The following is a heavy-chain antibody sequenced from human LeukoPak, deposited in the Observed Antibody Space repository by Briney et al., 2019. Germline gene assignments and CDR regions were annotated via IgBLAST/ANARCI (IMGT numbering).Heavy chain of an antibody. CDR2: INPSGGST. J-gene: IGHJ5*02. CDR1: GYTFTSYY. Sequence: ASVKVSCKASGYTFTSYYMHWVRQAPGQGLEWMGIINPSGGSTSYARKFQGRVTMTRDMSTSTVYMELSSLRSEDTAVYYCAREGDKANYYDSSGYFDPWGQGTLVTVSS. D-gene: IGHD3-22*01. CDR3: AREGDKANYYDSSGYFDP. V-gene: IGHV1-46*01.